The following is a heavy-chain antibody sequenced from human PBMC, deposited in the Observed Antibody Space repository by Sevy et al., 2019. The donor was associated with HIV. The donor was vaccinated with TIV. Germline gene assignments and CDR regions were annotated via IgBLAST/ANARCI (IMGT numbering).Heavy chain of an antibody. CDR1: GGTFVAHY. D-gene: IGHD4-17*01. V-gene: IGHV4-34*01. Sequence: SETLSLTCGVSGGTFVAHYWTWIRQTPGKGLEWIGEINHRGTANYNPSLKSRVSISVDTSNNQFSLRLNSVTAADTAVYYCARTSTLTISALDSWGQGALVTVSS. CDR3: ARTSTLTISALDS. CDR2: INHRGTA. J-gene: IGHJ4*02.